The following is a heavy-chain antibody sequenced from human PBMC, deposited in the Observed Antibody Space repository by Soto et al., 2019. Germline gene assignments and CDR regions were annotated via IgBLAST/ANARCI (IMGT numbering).Heavy chain of an antibody. V-gene: IGHV3-7*03. Sequence: PGGSLRLSCAASGFTFSNSWMSWVRQAPGKGLEWVANIKEDGSEKDYVDPVKGRFTITRDNAKNSLYLQMNNLRAEDTAVYFCTRKRFGMDVWGQGTTGT. J-gene: IGHJ6*02. CDR3: TRKRFGMDV. CDR1: GFTFSNSW. CDR2: IKEDGSEK.